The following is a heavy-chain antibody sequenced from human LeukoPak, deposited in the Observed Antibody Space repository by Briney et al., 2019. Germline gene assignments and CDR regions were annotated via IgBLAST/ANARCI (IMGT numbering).Heavy chain of an antibody. D-gene: IGHD2-2*01. V-gene: IGHV4-59*08. CDR3: ARRRGQLREEAFDY. J-gene: IGHJ4*02. CDR2: IYYSGST. Sequence: SETLSLTCTVSGGSISSYYWSWIRQPPGKGLEWIGYIYYSGSTYYNPSLKSRVAISVDTSKNQFSLKLSSVTAADTAVYYCARRRGQLREEAFDYWGQGTLVTVSS. CDR1: GGSISSYY.